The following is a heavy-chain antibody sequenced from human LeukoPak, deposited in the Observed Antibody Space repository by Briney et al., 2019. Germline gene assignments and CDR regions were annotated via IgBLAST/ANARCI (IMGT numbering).Heavy chain of an antibody. V-gene: IGHV1-69*06. CDR2: IIPIFGTA. Sequence: ASVKVSCKASGGTFSSYAISWVRQAPGQGLEWMGRIIPIFGTANYAQQFQGRVTITADKSTSTAYMELSSLRSEDTAVYYCARDRFGGEQNWGKGTLVTVSS. CDR1: GGTFSSYA. CDR3: ARDRFGGEQN. D-gene: IGHD3-16*01. J-gene: IGHJ4*02.